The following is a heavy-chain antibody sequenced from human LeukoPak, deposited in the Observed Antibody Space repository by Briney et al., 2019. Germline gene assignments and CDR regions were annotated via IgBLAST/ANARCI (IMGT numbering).Heavy chain of an antibody. V-gene: IGHV3-30-3*01. Sequence: GRSLRLSCAASGFTFSSYAMHWVRQAPGKGLEWVAVISYDGSNKYYADSVKGRFTISRDNSKNTLYLRMNSLRAEDTAVYYCARDRKQWLVRGNFDYWGQGTLVTVSS. CDR1: GFTFSSYA. J-gene: IGHJ4*02. CDR2: ISYDGSNK. D-gene: IGHD6-19*01. CDR3: ARDRKQWLVRGNFDY.